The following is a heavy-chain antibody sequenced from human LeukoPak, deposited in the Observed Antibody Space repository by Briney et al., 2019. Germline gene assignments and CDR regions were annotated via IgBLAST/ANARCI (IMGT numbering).Heavy chain of an antibody. CDR1: GFTLSNAW. V-gene: IGHV3-23*01. J-gene: IGHJ4*02. CDR2: ISPSGDIT. CDR3: AKDDAWLRFGE. Sequence: GGSPRLSCAASGFTLSNAWMNWVRQAPGKGLEWVSGISPSGDITYYADSVKGRFTISRDNSKNTLYLEVISLTAEDTAVYYCAKDDAWLRFGEWSQGTLVTVSS. D-gene: IGHD3-10*01.